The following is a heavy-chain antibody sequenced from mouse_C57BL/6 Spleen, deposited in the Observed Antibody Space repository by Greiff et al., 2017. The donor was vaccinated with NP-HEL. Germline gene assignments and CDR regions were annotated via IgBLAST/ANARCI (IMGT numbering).Heavy chain of an antibody. V-gene: IGHV1-15*01. CDR2: IDPETGGT. Sequence: VQRVESGAELVRPGASVTLSCKASGYTFTDYEMHWVKQPPVHGLEWIGAIDPETGGTAYNQTFKGKAILTADKSSSTAYMELRSLTSEDSAVYYCTRGCFDVWGTGTTVTVSS. J-gene: IGHJ1*03. CDR1: GYTFTDYE. CDR3: TRGCFDV.